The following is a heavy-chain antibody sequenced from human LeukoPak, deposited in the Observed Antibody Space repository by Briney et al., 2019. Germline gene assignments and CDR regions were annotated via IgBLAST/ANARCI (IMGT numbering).Heavy chain of an antibody. CDR3: ARDKLGILDYYYYGMDV. V-gene: IGHV6-1*01. CDR2: TYYTSKWYN. J-gene: IGHJ6*02. Sequence: SQTLSLTCAISGDSVSSNSAAWNWIRQSPSRGLEWLGRTYYTSKWYNDYAVSVKSRITINPDTSKNQFSLQLNSVTPEDTAVYYCARDKLGILDYYYYGMDVWGQGTTVTVSS. D-gene: IGHD7-27*01. CDR1: GDSVSSNSAA.